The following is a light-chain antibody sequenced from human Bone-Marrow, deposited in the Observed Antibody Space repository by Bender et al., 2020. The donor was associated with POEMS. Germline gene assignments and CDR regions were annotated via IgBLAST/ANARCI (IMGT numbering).Light chain of an antibody. J-gene: IGLJ2*01. CDR1: SSNIGNNV. V-gene: IGLV1-36*01. Sequence: QSVLTQPPSVSGAPRQRVTISCSGSSSNIGNNVVNWYQQLPGEAPRLLISYDGMLSPGVSDRFSGSKSATSASLAISGLHSEDEADYYCAAWDDSLNGHVVFGGGTKLTVL. CDR3: AAWDDSLNGHVV. CDR2: YDG.